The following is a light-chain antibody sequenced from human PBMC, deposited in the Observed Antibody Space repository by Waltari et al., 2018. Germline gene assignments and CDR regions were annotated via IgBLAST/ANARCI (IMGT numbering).Light chain of an antibody. J-gene: IGKJ2*01. CDR3: QQYYSAPFN. Sequence: EIVLTQSPGTLSLSLGERATLSCRASQSVSNNYLAWYQQKPGQPPKLLIYWASTRESGVPDRFSGSGSETDFTLTISSLQAEDVAVYYCQQYYSAPFNFGQGTKLEIK. CDR2: WAS. CDR1: QSVSNNY. V-gene: IGKV4-1*01.